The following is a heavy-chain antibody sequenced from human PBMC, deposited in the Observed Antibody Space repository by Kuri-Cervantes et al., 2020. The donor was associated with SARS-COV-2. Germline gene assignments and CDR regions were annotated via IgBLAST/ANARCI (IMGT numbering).Heavy chain of an antibody. CDR2: IYSIGRT. Sequence: SETLSLTCSVSGGSVSSGSYYWNWIRQPAGKGLEWIGRIYSIGRTDYNPSLKTRVTISVDTSKSQFSLRLTSVTAADTALYYCARGRTMDLDSWGQGTLVTVSS. J-gene: IGHJ4*02. CDR1: GGSVSSGSYY. D-gene: IGHD4/OR15-4a*01. V-gene: IGHV4-61*02. CDR3: ARGRTMDLDS.